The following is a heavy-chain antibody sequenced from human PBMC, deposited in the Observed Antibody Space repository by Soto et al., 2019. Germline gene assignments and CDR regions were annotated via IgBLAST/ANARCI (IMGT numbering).Heavy chain of an antibody. Sequence: QVQLVQSGAEVKKPGSSVKVSCKASGGTFSSYAISWVRQAPGQGLEWMGGIIPIFGTANYAQKFQGRVTITADESTSTAYMELSRLRSEDTAVYYCAREARYYYDSSGFYRFNGMDVWGQGTTVTVSS. CDR1: GGTFSSYA. J-gene: IGHJ6*02. V-gene: IGHV1-69*01. D-gene: IGHD3-22*01. CDR2: IIPIFGTA. CDR3: AREARYYYDSSGFYRFNGMDV.